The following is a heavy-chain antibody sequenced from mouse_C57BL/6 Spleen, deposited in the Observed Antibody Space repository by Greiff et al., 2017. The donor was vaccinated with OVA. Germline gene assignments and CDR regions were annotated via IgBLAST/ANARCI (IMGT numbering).Heavy chain of an antibody. CDR1: GYTFTSYW. V-gene: IGHV1-52*01. CDR3: ARVDYDYDGGAWVAY. D-gene: IGHD2-4*01. J-gene: IGHJ3*01. CDR2: IDPSDSET. Sequence: QVQLQQPGAELVRPGSSVKLSCKASGYTFTSYWMHWVKQRPIQGLEWIGNIDPSDSETNYNQKFKDKATLTVDKSSSTAYMQLSSLTSEDSAVYYCARVDYDYDGGAWVAYWGQGTLVTVSA.